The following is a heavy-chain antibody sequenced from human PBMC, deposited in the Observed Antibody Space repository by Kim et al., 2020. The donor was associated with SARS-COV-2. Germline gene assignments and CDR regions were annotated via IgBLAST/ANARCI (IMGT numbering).Heavy chain of an antibody. CDR3: ARDRSGYDSSGYYHEAYYYYGMDV. D-gene: IGHD3-22*01. J-gene: IGHJ6*02. V-gene: IGHV1-18*01. CDR2: ISAYNGNT. Sequence: ASVKVSCKASGYTFTSYGISWVRQAPGQGLEWMGWISAYNGNTNYAQKLQGRVTMTTDTSTSTAYMELRSLRSDDTAVYYCARDRSGYDSSGYYHEAYYYYGMDVWGQGTTVTVSS. CDR1: GYTFTSYG.